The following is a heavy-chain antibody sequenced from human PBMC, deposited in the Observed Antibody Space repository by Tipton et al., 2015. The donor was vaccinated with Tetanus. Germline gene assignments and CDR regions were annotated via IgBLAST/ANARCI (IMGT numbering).Heavy chain of an antibody. Sequence: TLSLTCTVSGDSISSHYWNWIRQPPGKGLEWIGYFSYSGSSNYNPSLKSRVTISGDTSKNQFSLKLSSVTPADTAVYYCARDMRGEGGGWYTDYWGQGTLVTVSS. CDR3: ARDMRGEGGGWYTDY. CDR2: FSYSGSS. J-gene: IGHJ4*02. V-gene: IGHV4-59*11. CDR1: GDSISSHY. D-gene: IGHD6-19*01.